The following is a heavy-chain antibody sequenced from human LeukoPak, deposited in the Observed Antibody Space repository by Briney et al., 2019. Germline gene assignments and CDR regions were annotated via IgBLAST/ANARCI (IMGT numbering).Heavy chain of an antibody. V-gene: IGHV1-3*01. CDR2: INAGNGNT. Sequence: GASVKVSCKASGYTFTSYAMHWVRQAPGQRLEWMGWINAGNGNTKYSQKFQGRVTITRDTSASTAYMELSSLRSEDTAVYYCASSPPFQDIVLMVYAWQLDYWGQGTLVTVSS. J-gene: IGHJ4*02. CDR1: GYTFTSYA. D-gene: IGHD2-8*01. CDR3: ASSPPFQDIVLMVYAWQLDY.